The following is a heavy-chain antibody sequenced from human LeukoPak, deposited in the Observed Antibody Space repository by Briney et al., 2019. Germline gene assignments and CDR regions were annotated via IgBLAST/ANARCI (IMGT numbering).Heavy chain of an antibody. CDR2: IYYSGST. CDR1: GGSISSNNYY. Sequence: KPSETLSLTCTVSGGSISSNNYYWGWIRQPPGKGLEWIGSIYYSGSTYNNPSLKSRVTISVDTTKNQFSLKLTSVTAADTAVYYCATRHRSNPQDYWGQGTLVTVSS. D-gene: IGHD2-2*01. J-gene: IGHJ4*02. V-gene: IGHV4-39*01. CDR3: ATRHRSNPQDY.